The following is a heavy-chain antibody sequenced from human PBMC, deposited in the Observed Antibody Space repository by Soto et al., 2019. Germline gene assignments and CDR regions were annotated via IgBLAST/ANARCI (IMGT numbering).Heavy chain of an antibody. J-gene: IGHJ4*02. CDR3: ARVPYFGSGSYSFDS. CDR2: IYSGGTT. CDR1: GLTVSSNY. V-gene: IGHV3-66*01. D-gene: IGHD3-10*01. Sequence: GGSLRLSCAASGLTVSSNYMTWVRQAPGKGLEWVSVIYSGGTTYYADSVKGRFVISRDSSKNTLYLQINSLRAEDTAVYYCARVPYFGSGSYSFDSWGQGTLLTVSS.